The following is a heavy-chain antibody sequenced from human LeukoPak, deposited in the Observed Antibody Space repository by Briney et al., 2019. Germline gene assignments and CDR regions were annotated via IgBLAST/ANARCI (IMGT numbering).Heavy chain of an antibody. CDR3: AKAPAVVPAANYYYYGMDV. V-gene: IGHV3-23*01. CDR2: ISGSGGST. Sequence: GGSLRLSCAASGFTFSSYAMSWVRQPPGKGLEWGSAISGSGGSTYYADSVKGRFTISRDNSKNTLYLQMNSLRAEDTAVYYCAKAPAVVPAANYYYYGMDVWGKGTTDTVSS. CDR1: GFTFSSYA. D-gene: IGHD2-2*01. J-gene: IGHJ6*04.